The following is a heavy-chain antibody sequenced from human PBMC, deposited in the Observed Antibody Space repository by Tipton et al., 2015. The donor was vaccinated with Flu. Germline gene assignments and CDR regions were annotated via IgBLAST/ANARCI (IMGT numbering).Heavy chain of an antibody. CDR2: IYHIGST. CDR3: ARDVDGYNGHDY. CDR1: GYSISSGYY. V-gene: IGHV4-38-2*02. Sequence: TLSLTCTVSGYSISSGYYWGWIRQPPGKGLEWIGNIYHIGSTYYNPSLKRRVTISVDTSKNQFSLKLRSVTAADTAVYYCARDVDGYNGHDYWGQGALVTVSS. J-gene: IGHJ4*02. D-gene: IGHD5-24*01.